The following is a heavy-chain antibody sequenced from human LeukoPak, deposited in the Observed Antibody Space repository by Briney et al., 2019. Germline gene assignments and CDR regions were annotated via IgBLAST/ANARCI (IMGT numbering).Heavy chain of an antibody. V-gene: IGHV4-30-4*01. J-gene: IGHJ4*02. D-gene: IGHD3-10*01. CDR1: GGSLSGGDYY. CDR3: ARDGDLGSEV. CDR2: IYYSGIP. Sequence: SETVSLTRPVSGGSLSGGDYYWRWLRQTPGKGLEWIGYIYYSGIPYYNPSLRSRITISRDTSKNQFSLKLSSVTAADTAVYYCARDGDLGSEVWGPGTLVTVSS.